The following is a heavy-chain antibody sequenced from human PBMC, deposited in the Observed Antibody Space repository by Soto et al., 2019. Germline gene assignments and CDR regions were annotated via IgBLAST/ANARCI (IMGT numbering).Heavy chain of an antibody. CDR1: GFTFSTNA. CDR3: VKHRGFLESPYCMEV. CDR2: MSGNGDTI. V-gene: IGHV3-23*01. Sequence: EVQLLESGGGLVQPGGSLRLSCVASGFTFSTNAMTWVRQAPGKGLEWVSEMSGNGDTIYHADSVKGRFTISRDNSKNTLYLPMNSLRVEDSGVEYCVKHRGFLESPYCMEVWGKGTTVTVSS. D-gene: IGHD2-15*01. J-gene: IGHJ6*03.